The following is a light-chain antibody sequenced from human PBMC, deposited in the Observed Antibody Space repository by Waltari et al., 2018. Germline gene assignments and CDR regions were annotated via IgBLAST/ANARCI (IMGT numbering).Light chain of an antibody. CDR2: WAY. Sequence: DIVMTQSPDSLAVSLGERATINSTSSQSILFSSNNKNYLAWYQQKPGQPPKLLIYWAYTRESGVPDRFSGSGSGTDFTLTINSLQPEDVALYYCQQYYTTLTFGGGTKVGIK. V-gene: IGKV4-1*01. CDR3: QQYYTTLT. J-gene: IGKJ4*01. CDR1: QSILFSSNNKNY.